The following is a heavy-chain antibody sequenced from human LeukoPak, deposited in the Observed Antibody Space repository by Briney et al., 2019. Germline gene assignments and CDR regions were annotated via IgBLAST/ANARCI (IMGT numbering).Heavy chain of an antibody. CDR2: ISAYNGNT. J-gene: IGHJ3*02. V-gene: IGHV1-18*01. D-gene: IGHD2-2*01. Sequence: EASMKVSCKASGYTFTSYGISWVRQAPGQGLEWMGWISAYNGNTNYAQKLQGRVTMTTDTSTSTAYMELRSLRSDDTAVYYCARDLTYCSSTSCPVDDAFDIWGQGTMVTVSS. CDR1: GYTFTSYG. CDR3: ARDLTYCSSTSCPVDDAFDI.